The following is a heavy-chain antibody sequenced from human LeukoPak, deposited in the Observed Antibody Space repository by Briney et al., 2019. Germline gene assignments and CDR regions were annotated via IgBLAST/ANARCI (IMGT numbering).Heavy chain of an antibody. J-gene: IGHJ4*02. V-gene: IGHV3-74*01. CDR2: INSDGSST. D-gene: IGHD3-3*01. CDR3: ARENDFWSGYYFDY. CDR1: GFTFSSYW. Sequence: GGSLRLSCAASGFTFSSYWMHWVRQAPGKGLVWVSRINSDGSSTSYADSVKGRFTISRDNAKNTLYLQMNSLRAEDTAVYYCARENDFWSGYYFDYWGQGILVTVSS.